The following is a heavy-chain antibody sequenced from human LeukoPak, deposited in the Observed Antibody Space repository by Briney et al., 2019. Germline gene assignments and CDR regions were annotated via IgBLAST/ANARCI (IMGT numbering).Heavy chain of an antibody. V-gene: IGHV4-39*07. CDR1: GGSISSSSYY. D-gene: IGHD3-9*01. Sequence: PSETLSLTCTVSGGSISSSSYYWGWIRQPPGKGLEWIGSIYYSGSTYYNPSLKSRVTISVDTSKNQFSLKLSSVTAADTAVYYCARGPGAYYDINWFDPWGQGTLVTVSS. CDR2: IYYSGST. J-gene: IGHJ5*02. CDR3: ARGPGAYYDINWFDP.